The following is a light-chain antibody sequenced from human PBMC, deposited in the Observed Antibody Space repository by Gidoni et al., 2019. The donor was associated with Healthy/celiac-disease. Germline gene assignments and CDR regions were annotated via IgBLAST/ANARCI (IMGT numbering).Light chain of an antibody. CDR1: SSDVGGYNY. J-gene: IGLJ2*01. CDR3: SAYTSSSTQVV. V-gene: IGLV2-14*01. CDR2: EVR. Sequence: SALTQPASVSGSPGQSITISCTGTSSDVGGYNYVSWDQQHPGKAPKLMIYEVRNRPSGVSNRFSGSKCGNTGSLNISGVQGEDGADYYCSAYTSSSTQVVFGGGTKLTVL.